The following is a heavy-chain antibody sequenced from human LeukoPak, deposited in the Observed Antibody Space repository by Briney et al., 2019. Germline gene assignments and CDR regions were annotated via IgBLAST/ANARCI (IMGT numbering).Heavy chain of an antibody. CDR3: ARVGSVVGATRGGFDY. D-gene: IGHD1-26*01. J-gene: IGHJ4*02. CDR2: INPNSGGT. CDR1: GYTFTGYY. Sequence: ASVKVSCKASGYTFTGYYMHWVRQAPGQGLEWMGWINPNSGGTNYAQKFQGRVTMTRDTSISTAYMELSRLRSDDTAVYYCARVGSVVGATRGGFDYWGQGTLVTVSS. V-gene: IGHV1-2*02.